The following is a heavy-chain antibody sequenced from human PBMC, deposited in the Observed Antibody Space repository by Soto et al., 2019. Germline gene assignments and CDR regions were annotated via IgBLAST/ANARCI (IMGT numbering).Heavy chain of an antibody. CDR2: ISSSSSYI. J-gene: IGHJ5*02. V-gene: IGHV3-21*01. CDR3: ARDRYGGITGTTVWFDP. D-gene: IGHD1-7*01. CDR1: GFTFSSYS. Sequence: EVQLVESGGGLVKPGGSLRLSCAASGFTFSSYSMNWVRQAPGKGLEWVSSISSSSSYIYYADSVKGRFTISRDNAKNSLYLQMNSLRAEDTAVYYCARDRYGGITGTTVWFDPWGQGTLVTVSS.